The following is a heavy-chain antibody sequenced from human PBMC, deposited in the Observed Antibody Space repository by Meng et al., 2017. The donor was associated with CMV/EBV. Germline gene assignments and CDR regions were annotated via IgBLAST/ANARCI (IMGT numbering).Heavy chain of an antibody. J-gene: IGHJ4*02. D-gene: IGHD6-19*01. CDR3: ARGEIAVAAAIDY. CDR2: ISGSGGST. Sequence: GESLKISCAASGFTFSSYAMSWVRQAPGKGLEWVSAISGSGGSTYYADSVKGRFTISRDNSKDTLYLQMNSLRAEDTAVYYCARGEIAVAAAIDYWGQGTLVTVSS. V-gene: IGHV3-23*01. CDR1: GFTFSSYA.